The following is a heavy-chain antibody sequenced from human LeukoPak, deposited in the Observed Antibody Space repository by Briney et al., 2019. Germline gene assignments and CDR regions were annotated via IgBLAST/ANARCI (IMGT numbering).Heavy chain of an antibody. D-gene: IGHD5-24*01. CDR2: INPNSGGT. V-gene: IGHV1-2*02. Sequence: ASVKVSCKASGYTFTGYYMHWVRQAPGQGLEWMGWINPNSGGTNYAQKFQGRVTMTRDTSISTAYMELSRLRSDDTAVYYCTTIRHRRWLQSHYFDYWGQGTLVTVSS. CDR1: GYTFTGYY. J-gene: IGHJ4*02. CDR3: TTIRHRRWLQSHYFDY.